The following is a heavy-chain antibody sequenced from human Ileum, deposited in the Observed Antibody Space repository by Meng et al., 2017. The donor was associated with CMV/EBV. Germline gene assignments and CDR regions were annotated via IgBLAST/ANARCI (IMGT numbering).Heavy chain of an antibody. D-gene: IGHD2-15*01. CDR1: GFTFNTYT. Sequence: GESLKISCAASGFTFNTYTMNWVRQAPGKGLEWVSSITTSSSYICYEDSVKGRFTTSRHNAKNSLYLQMNSLRADDTAVYYCARDLGDIVYDYYGMDVWGQGTMVTVSS. CDR2: ITTSSSYI. V-gene: IGHV3-21*01. J-gene: IGHJ6*02. CDR3: ARDLGDIVYDYYGMDV.